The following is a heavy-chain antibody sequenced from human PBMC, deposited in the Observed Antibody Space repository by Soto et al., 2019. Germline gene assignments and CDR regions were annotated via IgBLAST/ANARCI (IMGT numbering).Heavy chain of an antibody. Sequence: GASVKVSCKASGGTFSSYAISWVRQAPGQGLEWMGGIIPIFGTANYAQKFQGRVTITADESTSTAYMELSSLRSEDTAVYYCARTIDGYSLHYFDYWGQGTLVTVSS. CDR3: ARTIDGYSLHYFDY. CDR1: GGTFSSYA. J-gene: IGHJ4*02. V-gene: IGHV1-69*13. CDR2: IIPIFGTA. D-gene: IGHD5-18*01.